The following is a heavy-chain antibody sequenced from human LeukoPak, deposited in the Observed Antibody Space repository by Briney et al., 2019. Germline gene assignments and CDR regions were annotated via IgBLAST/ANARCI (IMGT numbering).Heavy chain of an antibody. D-gene: IGHD3-9*01. J-gene: IGHJ4*02. CDR1: GGTFSSYA. CDR3: ARMGKQYYDILTGYYFGDY. CDR2: IIPIFGTA. Sequence: SVKVSCKASGGTFSSYAISWVRQAPGQGLEWMGGIIPIFGTANYAQKFQGRVTITADESTSAAYMELSSLRSEDTAVYYCARMGKQYYDILTGYYFGDYWGQGTLVTVSS. V-gene: IGHV1-69*01.